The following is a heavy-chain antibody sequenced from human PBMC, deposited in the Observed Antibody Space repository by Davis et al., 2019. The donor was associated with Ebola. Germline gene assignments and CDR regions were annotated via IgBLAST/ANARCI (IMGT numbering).Heavy chain of an antibody. D-gene: IGHD5-18*01. CDR1: GFTFSSYG. J-gene: IGHJ6*02. V-gene: IGHV3-30*18. Sequence: GESLKISCAASGFTFSSYGMHWVRQAPGKGLEWVAVISYDGSNKYYEDSVKGRFTISRDNSMNTLELQMNSLRAEDTAVYYCAKDLNGYSYGYVYYYYYGMDVWGQGTTVTVSS. CDR2: ISYDGSNK. CDR3: AKDLNGYSYGYVYYYYYGMDV.